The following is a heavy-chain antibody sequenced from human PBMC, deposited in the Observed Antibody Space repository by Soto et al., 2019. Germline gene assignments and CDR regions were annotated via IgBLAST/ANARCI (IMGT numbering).Heavy chain of an antibody. CDR3: AKYSGDFPVYNGLNV. V-gene: IGHV3-23*01. Sequence: VRLSESGGDLVQTGGSLKLCCAASGFSFSTSAMNWVRQAPGKGPEWISLISGSSDVAYYAESVTGRFTSSRDNSKNTLYLQMKRLRVEDTAIYFCAKYSGDFPVYNGLNVCGQGTTVIVSS. CDR2: ISGSSDVA. J-gene: IGHJ6*02. CDR1: GFSFSTSA. D-gene: IGHD1-26*01.